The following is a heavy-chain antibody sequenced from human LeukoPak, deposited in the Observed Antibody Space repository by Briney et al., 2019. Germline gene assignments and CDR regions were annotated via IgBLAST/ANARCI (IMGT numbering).Heavy chain of an antibody. V-gene: IGHV3-23*01. Sequence: GGSLRLSCAASGFTFSSYAMSWVRQAPGRGLEWVSAISGSGGSTYYADSVKGRFTISRDNSKNTLYLQMNSLRAEDMAVYYCATQYDFWSGYKDYWGQGTLVTVSS. CDR2: ISGSGGST. D-gene: IGHD3-3*01. CDR3: ATQYDFWSGYKDY. J-gene: IGHJ4*02. CDR1: GFTFSSYA.